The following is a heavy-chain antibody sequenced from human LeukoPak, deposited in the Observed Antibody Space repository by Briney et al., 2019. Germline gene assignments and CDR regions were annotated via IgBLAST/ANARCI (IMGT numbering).Heavy chain of an antibody. CDR3: VKYNKSVGGFDH. J-gene: IGHJ4*02. CDR1: GFPFYDFT. D-gene: IGHD3-16*01. Sequence: ARSLRLSCDASGFPFYDFTMHWVRQAPRKGLERVSSINWDSYYIYDADSGKGRFSIYRDKAKHSLSLQMKSLSAEDTALYYCVKYNKSVGGFDHWGQGTLVTVSS. CDR2: INWDSYYI. V-gene: IGHV3-9*01.